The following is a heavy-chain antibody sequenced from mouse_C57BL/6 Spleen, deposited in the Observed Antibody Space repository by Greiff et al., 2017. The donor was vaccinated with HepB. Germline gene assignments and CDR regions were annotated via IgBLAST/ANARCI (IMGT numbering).Heavy chain of an antibody. J-gene: IGHJ4*01. CDR1: GFTFSDYY. CDR3: ASYLYYYGSSYVDYYAMDY. Sequence: DVHLVESEGGLVQPGSSMKLSCTASGFTFSDYYMAWVRQVPEKGLEWVANINYDGSSTYYLDSLKSRFIISGDNATNILYLQMSSLKSEDTATYYCASYLYYYGSSYVDYYAMDYWGQGTSVTVSS. D-gene: IGHD1-1*01. V-gene: IGHV5-16*01. CDR2: INYDGSST.